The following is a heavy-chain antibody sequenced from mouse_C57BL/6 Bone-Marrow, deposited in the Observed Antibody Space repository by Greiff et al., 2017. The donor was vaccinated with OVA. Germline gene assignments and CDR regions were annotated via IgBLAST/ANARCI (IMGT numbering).Heavy chain of an antibody. CDR2: IHPNSGST. CDR3: ARSRGYSYAMDY. Sequence: QVQLQQPGAELVKPGASVKLSCKASGYTFTSYWMHWVKQRPGQGLEWIGMIHPNSGSTNYNAKFKSKATLTVYKSSSTAYMQLSSLTSEDSAVYYCARSRGYSYAMDYWGQGTSVTVSS. D-gene: IGHD2-3*01. J-gene: IGHJ4*01. CDR1: GYTFTSYW. V-gene: IGHV1-64*01.